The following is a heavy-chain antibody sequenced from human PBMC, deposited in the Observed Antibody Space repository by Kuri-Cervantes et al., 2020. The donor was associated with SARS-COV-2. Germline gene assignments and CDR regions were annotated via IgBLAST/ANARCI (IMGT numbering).Heavy chain of an antibody. CDR3: AREISQSIAAAGTPLDY. CDR1: EFTFSSYA. V-gene: IGHV3-30-3*01. D-gene: IGHD6-13*01. Sequence: GESLKISCAASEFTFSSYAMHWVRQAPGKGVEWVAVISYDGSNKYYADSVKGRFTISRDNSKNTLYLQMNSLRAEDTAVYYCAREISQSIAAAGTPLDYWGQGTLVTVSS. J-gene: IGHJ4*02. CDR2: ISYDGSNK.